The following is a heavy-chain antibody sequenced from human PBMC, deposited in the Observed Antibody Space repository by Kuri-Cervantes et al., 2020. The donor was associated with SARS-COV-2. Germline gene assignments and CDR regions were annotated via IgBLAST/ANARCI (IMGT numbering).Heavy chain of an antibody. CDR2: INHSGNT. Sequence: SQTLSLTCAVYGGSFRGYYWSWIRQPPGKGLEWIGEINHSGNTNYNPSLKSRVTISVDTFKNQFSLKLSSVTAADTAVYYCARDPRYLARGGCFDYWGQGTLVTVSS. CDR1: GGSFRGYY. D-gene: IGHD1-14*01. CDR3: ARDPRYLARGGCFDY. V-gene: IGHV4-34*01. J-gene: IGHJ4*02.